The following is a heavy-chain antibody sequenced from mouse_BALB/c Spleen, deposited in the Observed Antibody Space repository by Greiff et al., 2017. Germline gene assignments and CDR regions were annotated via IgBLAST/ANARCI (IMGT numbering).Heavy chain of an antibody. CDR3: ARDMGDYGDYYAMDY. CDR2: IRNKANGYTT. D-gene: IGHD2-4*01. Sequence: EVKLMESGGGLVQPGGSLRLSCATSGFTFTDYYMSWVRQPPGKALEWLGFIRNKANGYTTEYSASVKGRFTISRDNSQSILYLQMNTLRAEDSATYYCARDMGDYGDYYAMDYWGQGTSVTVSS. CDR1: GFTFTDYY. V-gene: IGHV7-3*02. J-gene: IGHJ4*01.